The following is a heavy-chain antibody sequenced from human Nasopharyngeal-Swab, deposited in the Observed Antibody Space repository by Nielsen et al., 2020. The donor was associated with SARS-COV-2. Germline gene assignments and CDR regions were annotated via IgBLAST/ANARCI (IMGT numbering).Heavy chain of an antibody. V-gene: IGHV4-39*07. CDR2: IYYSGST. D-gene: IGHD3-10*01. Sequence: SETLSLTCTVSGRPISSSSSYWGWIRQPPGKGLEWVGSIYYSGSTYYNPSLKSRITISLDTSKNHFSLKLSSVTAADTAVYFCARDNYYGSGSAFDIWGQGTMVTVSS. J-gene: IGHJ3*02. CDR1: GRPISSSSSY. CDR3: ARDNYYGSGSAFDI.